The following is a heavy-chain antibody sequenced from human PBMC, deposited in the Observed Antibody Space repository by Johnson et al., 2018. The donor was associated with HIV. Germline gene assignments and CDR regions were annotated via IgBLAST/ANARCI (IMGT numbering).Heavy chain of an antibody. CDR3: AKASHYDSSGNPSDAFDI. D-gene: IGHD3-22*01. CDR1: GFTFSSYA. V-gene: IGHV3-30-3*01. J-gene: IGHJ3*02. CDR2: ISYDGSNK. Sequence: QVQLVESGGGVVQPGRSLRLSCAASGFTFSSYAMHWVRQAPGKGLEWVAVISYDGSNKYYADSVKGRFTISRDNSKNTLYLQMNSLRAEDTAVYYFAKASHYDSSGNPSDAFDIWGQGTMVTVSS.